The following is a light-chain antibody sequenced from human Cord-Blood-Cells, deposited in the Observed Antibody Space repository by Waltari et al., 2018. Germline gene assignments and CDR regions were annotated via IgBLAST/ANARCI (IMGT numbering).Light chain of an antibody. J-gene: IGKJ5*01. CDR1: QGISSY. Sequence: DIQLTQSPSFLSASVGDRVTITCRASQGISSYLAWYQQKPGKAPKLLIYAASTLQSGVPSRFSGSGSGTEFTFTISSLQPEDFATYYCQQLNSYPLFGQGTRLEIK. CDR2: AAS. V-gene: IGKV1-9*01. CDR3: QQLNSYPL.